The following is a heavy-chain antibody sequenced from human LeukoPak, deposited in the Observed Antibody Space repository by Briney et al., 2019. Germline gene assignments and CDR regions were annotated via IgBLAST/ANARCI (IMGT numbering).Heavy chain of an antibody. Sequence: PGGSLRPSCAASGFTFSSYAMSWVRQAPGKGLEWVSAISGGGSTYYADSVKGRFTISRDNSKNTLYLQMNSLRAEDTAVYYCAKDEEGIVPAACFDYWGQGTLVTVSS. CDR1: GFTFSSYA. J-gene: IGHJ4*02. CDR2: ISGGGST. V-gene: IGHV3-23*01. CDR3: AKDEEGIVPAACFDY. D-gene: IGHD2-2*01.